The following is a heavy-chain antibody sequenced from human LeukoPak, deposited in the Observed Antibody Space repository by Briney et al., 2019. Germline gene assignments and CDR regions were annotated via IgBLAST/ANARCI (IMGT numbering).Heavy chain of an antibody. CDR1: GGSISSGGYY. J-gene: IGHJ4*02. CDR3: ARGYCSSTCCYTRPFDY. CDR2: IYYSGST. Sequence: SETLSLTCTVSGGSISSGGYYWSWIRQHPGKGLEWIGYIYYSGSTYYNPSLKSRVTISVDTSKNQFSLKLSSVTAADTAVYYCARGYCSSTCCYTRPFDYWGQGTLVTVSS. V-gene: IGHV4-31*03. D-gene: IGHD2-2*02.